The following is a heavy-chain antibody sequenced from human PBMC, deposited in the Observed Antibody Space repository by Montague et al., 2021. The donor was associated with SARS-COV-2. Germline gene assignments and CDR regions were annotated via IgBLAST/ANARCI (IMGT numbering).Heavy chain of an antibody. CDR1: GGSISDNNW. J-gene: IGHJ5*02. Sequence: SETLSLTCGVSGGSISDNNWWSWVRQSPETGLEWIGEISLGGHTDYNPPLKSRVTISLDKSKNQFSLKLTSVTAADTAVYYCARDIWEPEVRSRGWFDPWGQGILVTVSS. CDR2: ISLGGHT. V-gene: IGHV4-4*02. D-gene: IGHD1-26*01. CDR3: ARDIWEPEVRSRGWFDP.